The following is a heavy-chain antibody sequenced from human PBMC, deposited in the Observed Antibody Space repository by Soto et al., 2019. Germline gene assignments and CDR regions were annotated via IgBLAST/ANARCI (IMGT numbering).Heavy chain of an antibody. CDR1: GFTFSSYG. D-gene: IGHD1-26*01. J-gene: IGHJ6*03. CDR2: ISYDGSNK. Sequence: PGGSLRLSCAASGFTFSSYGMHWVRQAPGKGLEWVAVISYDGSNKYYADSVKDRFTISRDNSKNTLYLQMNSLRAEDTAVYYCAKVEGATESYYYYMDVWGKGTTVTVSS. V-gene: IGHV3-30*18. CDR3: AKVEGATESYYYYMDV.